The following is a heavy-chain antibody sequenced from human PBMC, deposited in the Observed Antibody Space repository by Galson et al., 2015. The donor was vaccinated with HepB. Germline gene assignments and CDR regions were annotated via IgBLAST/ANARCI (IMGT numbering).Heavy chain of an antibody. V-gene: IGHV3-21*01. CDR1: GFTFSTYA. CDR2: ISKTGDYI. CDR3: VRDRGSWAVTLATWDAYGMDV. J-gene: IGHJ6*02. Sequence: SLRLSCAAAGFTFSTYAMHWVRQAPGKGLEWISFISKTGDYIYYADSVKGRFTISRDNAKNSLYLQMNSLRSEDTAVYYCVRDRGSWAVTLATWDAYGMDVWGQGTTVAVPS. D-gene: IGHD4/OR15-4a*01.